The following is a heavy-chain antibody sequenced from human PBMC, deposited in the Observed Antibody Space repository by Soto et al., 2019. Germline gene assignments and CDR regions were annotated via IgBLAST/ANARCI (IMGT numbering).Heavy chain of an antibody. Sequence: EVQLLESGGGLVQPGGSLRLSCAASGFTFSSHAMNWVRQAPGKGLEWVSTISSSAGTTYYADSVKGRFIISRDNSKNPLYQQMNSLRAEDTAVYYCAKGHFGELYHFDYWGQGTLVTVSS. CDR3: AKGHFGELYHFDY. D-gene: IGHD3-10*01. V-gene: IGHV3-23*01. CDR1: GFTFSSHA. J-gene: IGHJ4*02. CDR2: ISSSAGTT.